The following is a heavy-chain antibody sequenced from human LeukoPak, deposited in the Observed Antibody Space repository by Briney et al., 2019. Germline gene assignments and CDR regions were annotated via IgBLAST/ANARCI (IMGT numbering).Heavy chain of an antibody. Sequence: GGSLRLSCAASGFTFSSYAMSWVRQAPREGLEWVSAISGSGGTTYYADSVKGRFTISRDNSKNTLYLQMNSLRAEDTAVYYCEKDRVIAATGRFTGLFDYWGQGTLVTVSS. CDR3: EKDRVIAATGRFTGLFDY. CDR2: ISGSGGTT. V-gene: IGHV3-23*01. CDR1: GFTFSSYA. J-gene: IGHJ4*02. D-gene: IGHD6-13*01.